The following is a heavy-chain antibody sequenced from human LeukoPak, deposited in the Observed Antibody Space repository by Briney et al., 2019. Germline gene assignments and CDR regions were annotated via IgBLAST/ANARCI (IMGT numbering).Heavy chain of an antibody. Sequence: ASVKVSCKASGYTFTGYYLHWVRQAPGQGLEWMGWIDPNSGGTNYAQKFQGWGTMTRDTSISTAYMELSRLRSDDTAVYYCARSPGCSSNACYGEIWDYWGQGTLVTVSS. J-gene: IGHJ4*02. V-gene: IGHV1-2*04. CDR2: IDPNSGGT. CDR1: GYTFTGYY. D-gene: IGHD2-2*01. CDR3: ARSPGCSSNACYGEIWDY.